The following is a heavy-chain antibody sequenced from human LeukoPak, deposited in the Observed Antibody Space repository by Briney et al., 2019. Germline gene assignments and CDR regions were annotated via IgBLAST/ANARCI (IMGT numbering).Heavy chain of an antibody. CDR1: GYTFTSYY. CDR2: INPSGGST. D-gene: IGHD3-22*01. Sequence: GASVKVSCKASGYTFTSYYMHWVRQSPGQGLEWMGIINPSGGSTSYAQKFQGRVTMTRDTSTSTVYMELSSLRSEDTAVYYCARGLRITMIVVVTSFDYWGPGTLVTVSS. J-gene: IGHJ4*02. V-gene: IGHV1-46*01. CDR3: ARGLRITMIVVVTSFDY.